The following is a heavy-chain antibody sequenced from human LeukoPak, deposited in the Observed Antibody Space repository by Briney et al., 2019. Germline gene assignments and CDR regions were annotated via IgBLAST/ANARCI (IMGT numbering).Heavy chain of an antibody. CDR3: ARNSAVATSRSWFDP. D-gene: IGHD6-19*01. V-gene: IGHV4-59*08. J-gene: IGHJ5*02. CDR2: IYYSGST. Sequence: KPSETLSLTCTVSGGSISSYYWSWIRQPPGKGLEWIGYIYYSGSTNYNPSLKSRVTISVDTSKNQFSLRLTAVTAADTAVYYCARNSAVATSRSWFDPWGQGTLVTVSS. CDR1: GGSISSYY.